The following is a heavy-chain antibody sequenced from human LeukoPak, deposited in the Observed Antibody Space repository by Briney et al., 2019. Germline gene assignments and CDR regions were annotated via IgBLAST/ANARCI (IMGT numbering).Heavy chain of an antibody. Sequence: PSETLSLTCAVSGGSISSGGYSWSWIRQPPGKGLEWIGYIYHSGSTYYNPSLKSRVTISVDRSKNQFSLKLSSVTAADTAVYYCASPGRGPFDIWGQGTMVTVSS. CDR3: ASPGRGPFDI. CDR2: IYHSGST. D-gene: IGHD3-10*01. CDR1: GGSISSGGYS. V-gene: IGHV4-30-2*01. J-gene: IGHJ3*02.